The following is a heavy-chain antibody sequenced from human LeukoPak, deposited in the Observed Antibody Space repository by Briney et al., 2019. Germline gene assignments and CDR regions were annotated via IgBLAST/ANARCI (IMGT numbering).Heavy chain of an antibody. CDR3: ARDGGEVPAAIRGWFDP. CDR2: ISAYNGNT. Sequence: ASVKVSCKASGYTFTSYGISWVRQAPGQGLEWMGWISAYNGNTNYAQKLQGRVTMTTDTSTSTAYMELRSLRSDDTAVYYCARDGGEVPAAIRGWFDPWGQGTQVTVSS. V-gene: IGHV1-18*01. D-gene: IGHD2-2*02. CDR1: GYTFTSYG. J-gene: IGHJ5*02.